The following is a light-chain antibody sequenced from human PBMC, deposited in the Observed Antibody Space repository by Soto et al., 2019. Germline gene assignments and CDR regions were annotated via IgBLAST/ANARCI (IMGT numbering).Light chain of an antibody. CDR3: QQDYNLPPYT. CDR1: QSVSSSY. CDR2: GAS. Sequence: EIVLTQSPATLSLSPGERVTLSCRASQSVSSSYLTWYQQKPGQAPRLLIYGASTRATSIPARFSGSGSGTDFTLTISSLQPEDFAVYYGQQDYNLPPYTFGQGTRLEIK. V-gene: IGKV3D-7*01. J-gene: IGKJ5*01.